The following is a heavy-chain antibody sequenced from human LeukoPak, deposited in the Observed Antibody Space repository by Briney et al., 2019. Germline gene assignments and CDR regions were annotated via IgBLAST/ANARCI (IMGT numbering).Heavy chain of an antibody. V-gene: IGHV1-2*02. CDR2: INPNSGGT. D-gene: IGHD2-15*01. Sequence: ASVKVSCKASGYTFTGYYMHWVRQAPGQGLEWMGWINPNSGGTNYAQKFQGRVTMTRDTSISTAYMELRRLRSDDTAVYYCARDPQYCSGGSCRYNWFDPWGQGTLVTVSS. CDR1: GYTFTGYY. CDR3: ARDPQYCSGGSCRYNWFDP. J-gene: IGHJ5*02.